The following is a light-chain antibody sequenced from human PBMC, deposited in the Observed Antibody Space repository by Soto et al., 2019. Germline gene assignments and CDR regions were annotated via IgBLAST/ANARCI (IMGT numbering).Light chain of an antibody. CDR1: SSDVGGYDY. CDR2: EVS. CDR3: SSYAGSNTVE. V-gene: IGLV2-8*01. Sequence: QSALTQPPSASGSPGQSVTISCTGTSSDVGGYDYVSWYQQHSGKAPKLMIYEVSKRPSGVPDRFSGSKSGKTASLTVSGLQAEDEADYYCSSYAGSNTVEFGGGTKLTVL. J-gene: IGLJ3*02.